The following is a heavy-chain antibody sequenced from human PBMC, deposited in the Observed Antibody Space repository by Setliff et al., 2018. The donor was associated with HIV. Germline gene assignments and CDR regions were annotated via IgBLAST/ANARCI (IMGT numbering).Heavy chain of an antibody. J-gene: IGHJ3*02. Sequence: PSETLSLTCSVSGGSISGNARSWIRQPPGKGLEWIGYSSTSGFTYYNPSLKSRVSIAVDTSKNQISLRLSSVTVADTAVYYCARHWDYDRSSSYFRAFDIWGQGTMVTVSS. CDR1: GGSISGNA. V-gene: IGHV4-4*08. CDR2: SSTSGFT. D-gene: IGHD3-22*01. CDR3: ARHWDYDRSSSYFRAFDI.